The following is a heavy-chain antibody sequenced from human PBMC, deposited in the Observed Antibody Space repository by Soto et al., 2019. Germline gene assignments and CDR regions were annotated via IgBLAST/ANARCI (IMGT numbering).Heavy chain of an antibody. CDR3: AKGGANYYAVGGWDC. CDR1: GFTFDHYA. V-gene: IGHV3-9*01. CDR2: ISGNSVGG. D-gene: IGHD3-10*01. J-gene: IGHJ4*02. Sequence: EGQLVESGGGLAQPGRSLRLSCAASGFTFDHYAMHWVRQAPGKGLEWVSGISGNSVGGVYADPVKDRFTISRDNAKNSLYLQMNSLRAEDTALYYCAKGGANYYAVGGWDCWGQGTPVTVSS.